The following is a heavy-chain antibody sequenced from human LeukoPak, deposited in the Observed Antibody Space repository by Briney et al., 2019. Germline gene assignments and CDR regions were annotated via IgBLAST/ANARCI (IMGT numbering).Heavy chain of an antibody. D-gene: IGHD3-10*01. V-gene: IGHV3-30*03. Sequence: GGSLRLSCAASGFTFSSYGMHWVRQAPGKGLEWVALISYDGSNKYYADSVKGRFTISRDNAKNSLFLQMNSLRAEDTAVYYCARVLGGSGSYSYFDYWGQGTLVTVSS. CDR3: ARVLGGSGSYSYFDY. CDR2: ISYDGSNK. J-gene: IGHJ4*02. CDR1: GFTFSSYG.